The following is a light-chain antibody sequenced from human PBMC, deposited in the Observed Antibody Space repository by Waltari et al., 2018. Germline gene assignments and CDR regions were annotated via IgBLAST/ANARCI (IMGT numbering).Light chain of an antibody. Sequence: QSVLTQPPSVSGAPGQRVTISCTGTRSNIGAGYEIHWYHQFPGTAPKLLIYGNNVRPPGVPDRFSGSKSGTSGSLAITGLQAEDEADYYCQCYDTTLDGWVFGGGTRLTVL. J-gene: IGLJ3*02. CDR3: QCYDTTLDGWV. CDR1: RSNIGAGYE. CDR2: GNN. V-gene: IGLV1-40*01.